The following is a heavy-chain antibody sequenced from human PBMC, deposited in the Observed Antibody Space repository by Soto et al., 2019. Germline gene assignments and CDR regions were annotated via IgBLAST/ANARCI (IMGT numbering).Heavy chain of an antibody. Sequence: PGGSLRLSCAASGFTFSDYYMNWVRQAPGKGLEWVSYIGLGSSTKYYADSVEGRFTISRDNAKNSLYLQMNSLRAEDTAVYYCARDQLYYNDISGRPLNAFDVWGQGKMVTVS. D-gene: IGHD3-22*01. V-gene: IGHV3-48*01. CDR2: IGLGSSTK. CDR1: GFTFSDYY. J-gene: IGHJ3*01. CDR3: ARDQLYYNDISGRPLNAFDV.